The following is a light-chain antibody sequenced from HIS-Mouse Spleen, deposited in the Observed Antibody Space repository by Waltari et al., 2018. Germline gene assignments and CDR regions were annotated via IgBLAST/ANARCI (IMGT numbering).Light chain of an antibody. Sequence: EIVSTQSPATLSLSPGERATLSCRASQSVNSYLAWYQQKPGQAPRLLISDASNRATGIPARFSGSGSGTDFTLTISSLEPEDFAVYYCQQRSNWPSTFGQGTRLEIK. CDR2: DAS. CDR1: QSVNSY. V-gene: IGKV3-11*01. CDR3: QQRSNWPST. J-gene: IGKJ5*01.